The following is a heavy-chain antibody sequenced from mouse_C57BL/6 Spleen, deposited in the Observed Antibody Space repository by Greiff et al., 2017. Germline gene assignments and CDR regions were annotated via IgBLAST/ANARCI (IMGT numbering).Heavy chain of an antibody. J-gene: IGHJ4*01. D-gene: IGHD2-12*01. Sequence: VKLMESGAELVKPGASVKISCKASGYAFSSYWMNWVKQRPGKGLAWIGQIYPGDGDTNYNGTFKGKATLSADKSSSTAYMQLSRLTSEYAGVYFCARWRGYDRGAMDYWGQGTSVTVSS. CDR3: ARWRGYDRGAMDY. V-gene: IGHV1-80*01. CDR2: IYPGDGDT. CDR1: GYAFSSYW.